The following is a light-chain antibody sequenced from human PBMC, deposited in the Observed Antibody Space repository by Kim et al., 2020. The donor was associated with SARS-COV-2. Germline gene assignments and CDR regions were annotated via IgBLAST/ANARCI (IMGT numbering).Light chain of an antibody. CDR1: RVNIGSNS. V-gene: IGLV1-44*01. Sequence: GRSVTISCYGGRVNIGSNSVSWYQQIPSSAPRLLIHSNDQRPSGVPDRFSGSASGTSASLDISGLQSDDEAFYYCATWDDSLNGPVFGGGTQLTVL. CDR3: ATWDDSLNGPV. CDR2: SND. J-gene: IGLJ2*01.